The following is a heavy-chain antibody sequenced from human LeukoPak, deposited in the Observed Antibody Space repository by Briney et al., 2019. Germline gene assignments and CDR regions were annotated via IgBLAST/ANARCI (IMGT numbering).Heavy chain of an antibody. CDR2: ISSGSSHI. Sequence: GGSLRLSCAASGFTFSSYSMNWVRQAPGKGLEWVSTISSGSSHIFYADSVRGRFTISRDNAMKSVFLQMRSLRAEDTAVYYCAREDDDWGPNTFDVWGQGTVVTVSS. J-gene: IGHJ3*01. CDR3: AREDDDWGPNTFDV. D-gene: IGHD7-27*01. V-gene: IGHV3-21*01. CDR1: GFTFSSYS.